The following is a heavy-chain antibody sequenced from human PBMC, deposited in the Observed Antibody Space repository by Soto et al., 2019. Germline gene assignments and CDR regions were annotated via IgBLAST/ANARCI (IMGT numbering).Heavy chain of an antibody. CDR3: ARGLIVGFREVSPRGDHYSYMDV. D-gene: IGHD3-10*01. V-gene: IGHV4-34*01. CDR2: INDSGST. Sequence: QVQLQQWGAGLLKPSEILSLTCAVYGGSFSGYYWTWIRQSPGKGLEWIGEINDSGSTNYNPSLKGRGTISVNTCKKPVSLKVNSGTAPGPAFMYCARGLIVGFREVSPRGDHYSYMDVWGKGTTVTVSS. CDR1: GGSFSGYY. J-gene: IGHJ6*03.